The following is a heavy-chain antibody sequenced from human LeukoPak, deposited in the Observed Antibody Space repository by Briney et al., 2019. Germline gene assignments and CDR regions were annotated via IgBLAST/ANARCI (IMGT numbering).Heavy chain of an antibody. V-gene: IGHV3-48*03. Sequence: PGGSLRLSCAASGFTFSTYEMNWVCQAPGKGLEWVSYITGSERTIYYADSVKGRFTISRDNAKNSLYLEMNSLRAEDTAVYYCARTATFDYWGRGTLVTVSS. D-gene: IGHD2-15*01. CDR1: GFTFSTYE. CDR3: ARTATFDY. J-gene: IGHJ4*02. CDR2: ITGSERTI.